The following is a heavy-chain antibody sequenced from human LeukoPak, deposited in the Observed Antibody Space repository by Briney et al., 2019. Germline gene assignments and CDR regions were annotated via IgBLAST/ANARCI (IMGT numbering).Heavy chain of an antibody. V-gene: IGHV4-59*01. CDR3: ARVVDYDFWSAYWGWFDP. CDR1: GGSIGSYY. Sequence: SETLSLTCTVSGGSIGSYYWSWIRQPPGKGLEWIGYIYYSGSTNYNPSLKSRVTISVDTSKNQFSLKLSSVTAADTAVYYCARVVDYDFWSAYWGWFDPWGQGTLVTVSS. D-gene: IGHD3-3*01. CDR2: IYYSGST. J-gene: IGHJ5*02.